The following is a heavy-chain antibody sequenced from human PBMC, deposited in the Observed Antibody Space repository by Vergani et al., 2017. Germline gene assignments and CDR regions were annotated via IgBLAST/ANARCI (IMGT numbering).Heavy chain of an antibody. CDR3: AKGHSSQYYYYYYMDV. CDR2: ISGSGGST. CDR1: GFTFSSYA. D-gene: IGHD6-13*01. Sequence: EVQLLESGGGLVQPGGSLRLSCAASGFTFSSYAMSWVRQAPGKGLEWVSAISGSGGSTYYADSVKGRFTISRDNSKNTLYLQMNSLRAEDTAVYYCAKGHSSQYYYYYYMDVWGKGTTVTVSS. V-gene: IGHV3-23*01. J-gene: IGHJ6*03.